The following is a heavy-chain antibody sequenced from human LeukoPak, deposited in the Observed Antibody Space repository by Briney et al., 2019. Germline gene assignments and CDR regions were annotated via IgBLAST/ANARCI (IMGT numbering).Heavy chain of an antibody. Sequence: GSLRLSCAASGFTFRRYWMSWARQASGKGLEWVANIKQDGSEKYYVDSVKGRFTISRDNAKNSLYLQMNSLRAEDTAVYYCVGSGENYWGQGTLVTVSS. CDR1: GFTFRRYW. V-gene: IGHV3-7*02. J-gene: IGHJ4*02. CDR3: VGSGENY. CDR2: IKQDGSEK. D-gene: IGHD3-10*01.